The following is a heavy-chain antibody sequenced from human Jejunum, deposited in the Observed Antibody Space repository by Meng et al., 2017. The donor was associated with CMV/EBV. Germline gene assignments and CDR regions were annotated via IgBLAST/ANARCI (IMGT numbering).Heavy chain of an antibody. CDR3: AHFVGGYYPSRPDY. J-gene: IGHJ4*02. CDR2: IYRGDDK. CDR1: GFSPSTSGEG. D-gene: IGHD1-26*01. Sequence: QITLKESGPTLVKPTPTLTLTCSFSGFSPSTSGEGVGWIRQPPGKALEWLALIYRGDDKRYSPSLNSRLTIAKDTSKNEVVLTLTNMGPIDTGTYYCAHFVGGYYPSRPDYWGQGTLVTVPS. V-gene: IGHV2-5*02.